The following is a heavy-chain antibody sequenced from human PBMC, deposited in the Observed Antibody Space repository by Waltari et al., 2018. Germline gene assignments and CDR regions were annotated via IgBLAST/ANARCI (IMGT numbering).Heavy chain of an antibody. V-gene: IGHV3-53*01. Sequence: EVQLVESGGGLIQPGGSLRLSCAASGFTVSSNYMSWVRQAPGKGLEWVSVIYGGGSTYYADSVKGRFTISRDNSKNTLYLQMNSLRAEDTAVYYCARDQVSLGVGRDGYNYRYFDYWGQGTLVTVSS. CDR1: GFTVSSNY. D-gene: IGHD5-12*01. J-gene: IGHJ4*02. CDR2: IYGGGST. CDR3: ARDQVSLGVGRDGYNYRYFDY.